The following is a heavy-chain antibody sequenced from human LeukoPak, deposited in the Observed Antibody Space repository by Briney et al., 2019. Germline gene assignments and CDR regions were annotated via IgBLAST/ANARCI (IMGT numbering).Heavy chain of an antibody. CDR2: TYYSGNT. CDR1: GGSISSTGYY. J-gene: IGHJ3*02. Sequence: SETLSLTCTVSGGSISSTGYYWGWIRQPPGKGLEWIGSTYYSGNTYYNPSLKSRATISVDTSKNQFSLKLSSVTAADTAVYYCASDYGDRDAFDIWGQGTMVTVSS. D-gene: IGHD4-17*01. V-gene: IGHV4-39*01. CDR3: ASDYGDRDAFDI.